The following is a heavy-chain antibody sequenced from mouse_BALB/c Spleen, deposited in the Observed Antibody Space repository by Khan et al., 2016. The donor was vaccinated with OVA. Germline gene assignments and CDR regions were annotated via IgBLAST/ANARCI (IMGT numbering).Heavy chain of an antibody. V-gene: IGHV5-6*01. Sequence: EVELVESGGDLVKPRGSLKLSCAASGFTFSSYSMSWVRQTPDKRLEWVATISSGGVYTYYPDSVKGRFTISRDNAKNTLYLQMSSLKSEDTAMYYCASHLTGSCAYWGQGTLVTVSA. CDR1: GFTFSSYS. CDR2: ISSGGVYT. D-gene: IGHD4-1*01. J-gene: IGHJ3*01. CDR3: ASHLTGSCAY.